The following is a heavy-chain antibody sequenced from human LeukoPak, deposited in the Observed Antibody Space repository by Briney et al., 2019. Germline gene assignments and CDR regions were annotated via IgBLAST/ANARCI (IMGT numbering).Heavy chain of an antibody. CDR3: ARGGTSGSLIY. V-gene: IGHV3-74*03. D-gene: IGHD1-26*01. Sequence: GRSLRLSCAASGFAFSSDWMHWVRHAPGKGLVWVSRINSDGSSTTYADSVKGRFTISRDNAKNTLYLQMNSLRAEDTALYYCARGGTSGSLIYWGQGTLVTVSS. J-gene: IGHJ4*02. CDR1: GFAFSSDW. CDR2: INSDGSST.